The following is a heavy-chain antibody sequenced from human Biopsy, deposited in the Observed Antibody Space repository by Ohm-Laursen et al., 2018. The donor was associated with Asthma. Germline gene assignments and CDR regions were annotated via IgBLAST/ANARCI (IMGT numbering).Heavy chain of an antibody. CDR3: ARGDSGNWSHYYFDY. J-gene: IGHJ4*02. CDR2: IYSGGTS. Sequence: LRLSCAASGFAVSRDYMFWVRQAPGKGLEWVSVIYSGGTSHTADSVRGRFTISRDYSKNTLYLQMHSLRAEDTAVYYCARGDSGNWSHYYFDYWGQGTLVTVSS. CDR1: GFAVSRDY. V-gene: IGHV3-53*01. D-gene: IGHD4-23*01.